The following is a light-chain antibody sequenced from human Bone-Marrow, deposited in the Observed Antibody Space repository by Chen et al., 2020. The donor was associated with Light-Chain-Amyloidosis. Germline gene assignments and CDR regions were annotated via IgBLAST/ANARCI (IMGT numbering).Light chain of an antibody. V-gene: IGLV3-25*03. CDR3: QSADSSGSYEVI. CDR1: DLPTKY. J-gene: IGLJ2*01. CDR2: RDT. Sequence: SYPLTQPPSVSVSPGQTARITCSGDDLPTKYAYWYQQKPGQAPVLVIHRDTERPSGISERFSCSSSGTTATLTISGVQAEDEDDYHCQSADSSGSYEVIFGGGTKLTVL.